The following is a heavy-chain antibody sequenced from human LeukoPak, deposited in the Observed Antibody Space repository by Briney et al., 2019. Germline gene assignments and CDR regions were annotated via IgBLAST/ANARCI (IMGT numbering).Heavy chain of an antibody. CDR1: GGSISSSNYY. J-gene: IGHJ4*02. V-gene: IGHV4-39*07. CDR3: ARRRRAMVRGVMGFQIDY. D-gene: IGHD3-10*01. CDR2: INHSGST. Sequence: SETLSLTCTVSGGSISSSNYYWGWIRQPPGKGLEWIGEINHSGSTNYNPSLKSRVTISVDTSKNQFSLKLSSVTAADTAVYYCARRRRAMVRGVMGFQIDYWGQGTLVTVSS.